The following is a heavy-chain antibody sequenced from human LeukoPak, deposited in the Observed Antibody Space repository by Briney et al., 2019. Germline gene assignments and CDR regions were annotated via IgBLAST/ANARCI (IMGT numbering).Heavy chain of an antibody. CDR2: IRSSRSSI. Sequence: PGGSLRLSCAASGFTVSSYNMNWVRQAPGKGLEWISSIRSSRSSIYYADSVKGRFTISRDNAKNSLHLQMNSLRAEDTAVYYCARGKTYYYDSTAYPFDYWGQGTLVSVSS. CDR1: GFTVSSYN. CDR3: ARGKTYYYDSTAYPFDY. J-gene: IGHJ4*02. V-gene: IGHV3-21*04. D-gene: IGHD3-22*01.